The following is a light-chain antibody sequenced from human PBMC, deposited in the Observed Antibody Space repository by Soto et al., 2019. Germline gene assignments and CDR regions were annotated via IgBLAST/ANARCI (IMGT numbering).Light chain of an antibody. CDR3: CSYAGSSTLDVL. Sequence: QSALTQPASVSGSPGQSITISCTGTSSDVGSYNLVSWYQQHPGKAPKLMIYEVSKRPSGVSNRFSGSKSGNTASLTISGLQTEDEADYYCCSYAGSSTLDVLFGGGTKLTVL. CDR1: SSDVGSYNL. CDR2: EVS. J-gene: IGLJ2*01. V-gene: IGLV2-23*02.